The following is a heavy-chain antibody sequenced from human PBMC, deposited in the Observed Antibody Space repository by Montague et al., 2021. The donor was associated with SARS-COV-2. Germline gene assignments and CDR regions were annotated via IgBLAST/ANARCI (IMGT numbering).Heavy chain of an antibody. J-gene: IGHJ2*01. D-gene: IGHD3-10*02. Sequence: SETLSLTCAVSGGSISSSHWWSWVRQPPGKGLEWIGEIYHSGSTNYNPSLKSRVTISIDKSKNQFSLKLSSVTAADTAVYYCAREYRTYVYGGRYWYFDLWGRGTLVTVSS. CDR3: AREYRTYVYGGRYWYFDL. CDR2: IYHSGST. V-gene: IGHV4-4*02. CDR1: GGSISSSHW.